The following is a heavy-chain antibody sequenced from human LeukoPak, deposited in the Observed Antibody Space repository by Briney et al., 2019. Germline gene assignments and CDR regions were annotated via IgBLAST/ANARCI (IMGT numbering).Heavy chain of an antibody. Sequence: PSETLSLTCAVYGGSFSGYYWSWIRQPPGKGLEWIGEFNHSGSTNYNPSLKSRVTISVDTSKNQFSLKLSSVTAADTAVYYCARTPNTYYYGHRGYYYGMDVWGQGTTVTVSS. CDR2: FNHSGST. J-gene: IGHJ6*02. D-gene: IGHD3-10*01. V-gene: IGHV4-34*01. CDR1: GGSFSGYY. CDR3: ARTPNTYYYGHRGYYYGMDV.